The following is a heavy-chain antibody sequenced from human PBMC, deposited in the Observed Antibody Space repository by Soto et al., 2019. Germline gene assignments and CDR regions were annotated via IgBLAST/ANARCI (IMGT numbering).Heavy chain of an antibody. Sequence: ASVKVSCKASGYIFSGYYIHWVRQAPGQRLEWMGRINPSGGSTTYAQKFQDRVTMTRDTSTSTAYMEVSSLRSEDTAVYYCARDTAPSDVWGQGTTVTVSS. V-gene: IGHV1-46*01. D-gene: IGHD4-17*01. CDR3: ARDTAPSDV. CDR1: GYIFSGYY. J-gene: IGHJ6*02. CDR2: INPSGGST.